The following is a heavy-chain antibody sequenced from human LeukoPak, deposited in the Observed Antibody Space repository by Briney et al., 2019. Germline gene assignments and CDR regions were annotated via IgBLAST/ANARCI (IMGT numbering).Heavy chain of an antibody. CDR3: AKDPDYYYGSGSSYGMDV. CDR2: ISGSGGST. J-gene: IGHJ6*02. D-gene: IGHD3-10*01. V-gene: IGHV3-23*01. CDR1: GFTFSSYA. Sequence: GGSLGLSCAASGFTFSSYAMSWVRQAPGKGLEWVPAISGSGGSTYYADSVKGRFTISRDNSKNTLYLQMNSLRAEDTAVYYCAKDPDYYYGSGSSYGMDVWGQGTTVTVSS.